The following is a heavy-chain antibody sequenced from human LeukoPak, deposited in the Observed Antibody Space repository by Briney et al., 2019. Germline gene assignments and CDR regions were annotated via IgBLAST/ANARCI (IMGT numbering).Heavy chain of an antibody. J-gene: IGHJ4*02. CDR1: GYTFTGYY. CDR3: ARSDTVTTADY. Sequence: ASVKVSCKXSGYTFTGYYMHWVRQAPGQGLEGMGWINPNSGGTNYAQKFQGRVTMTRDTSISTAYMELSRLRSDDTAVYYCARSDTVTTADYWGQGTLVTVSS. D-gene: IGHD4-17*01. CDR2: INPNSGGT. V-gene: IGHV1-2*02.